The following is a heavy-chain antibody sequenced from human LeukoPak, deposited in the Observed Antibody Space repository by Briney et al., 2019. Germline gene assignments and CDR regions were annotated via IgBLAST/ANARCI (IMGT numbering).Heavy chain of an antibody. Sequence: PGGSLRLSCVASAFTFSSYSMNWVRQAPGKGLEWVSYITSGSSTIYYADSVRGRFTISRDNAKNSLYLQMNSLRAEDTAVYYCAREYGSGSYSITWGQGTLVTVTS. V-gene: IGHV3-48*01. D-gene: IGHD3-10*01. J-gene: IGHJ5*02. CDR2: ITSGSSTI. CDR1: AFTFSSYS. CDR3: AREYGSGSYSIT.